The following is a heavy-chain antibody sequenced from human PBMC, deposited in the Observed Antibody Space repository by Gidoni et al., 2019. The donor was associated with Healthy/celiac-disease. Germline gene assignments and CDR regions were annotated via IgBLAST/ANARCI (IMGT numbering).Heavy chain of an antibody. CDR2: ISSSSSYI. Sequence: EVQLVESGGGLVKPGGSLRLSCAASGFTFSSYSMNWVRQAPGKGLEWVSSISSSSSYIYYADSVKGRFTISRDNAKNSLYLQMNSLRAEDTAVYYCARVLLLRDYYDSSAGDFDYWGQGTLVTVSS. V-gene: IGHV3-21*01. D-gene: IGHD3-22*01. CDR1: GFTFSSYS. CDR3: ARVLLLRDYYDSSAGDFDY. J-gene: IGHJ4*02.